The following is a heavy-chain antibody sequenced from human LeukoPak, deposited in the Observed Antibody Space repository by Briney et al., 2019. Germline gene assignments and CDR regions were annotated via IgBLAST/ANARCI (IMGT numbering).Heavy chain of an antibody. Sequence: KPSETLSLACTVSGGSISSSSYYWGWIRQAPGKGLEWIGSIYYSGSTYYNPSLKSRVTISVDTSKNQFSLKLSSVTTADTAVYYCARDMLGGWPHWGQGTLVTVSS. J-gene: IGHJ4*02. D-gene: IGHD6-19*01. CDR1: GGSISSSSYY. CDR2: IYYSGST. V-gene: IGHV4-39*07. CDR3: ARDMLGGWPH.